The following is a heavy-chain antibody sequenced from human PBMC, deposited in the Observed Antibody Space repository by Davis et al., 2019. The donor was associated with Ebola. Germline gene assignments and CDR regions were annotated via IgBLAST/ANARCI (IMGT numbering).Heavy chain of an antibody. Sequence: GESLKISCTASGFVFSSYVMSWVRRAPGKGLEWVSTLGLSADTYYADSVKGRFTISRDNSKNTVYLQMNSPRADDTAVYYCSKDGSGYEGNYYYGMDVWGQGTTVTVSS. CDR3: SKDGSGYEGNYYYGMDV. V-gene: IGHV3-23*01. CDR1: GFVFSSYV. D-gene: IGHD5-12*01. J-gene: IGHJ6*02. CDR2: LGLSADT.